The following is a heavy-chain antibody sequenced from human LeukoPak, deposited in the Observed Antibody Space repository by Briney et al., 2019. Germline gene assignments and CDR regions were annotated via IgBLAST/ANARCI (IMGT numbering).Heavy chain of an antibody. V-gene: IGHV3-23*01. Sequence: GGSLRLSCAASGFTFSSYAMSWVRQAPGKGLEWVSAISGSGGSTYYADSVKGRFTISSDNSKNTLYLQMNSLRSEDTAVYYCAKGRRGYFSYFDYWGQGTLVTVSS. J-gene: IGHJ4*02. CDR1: GFTFSSYA. CDR3: AKGRRGYFSYFDY. D-gene: IGHD3-3*01. CDR2: ISGSGGST.